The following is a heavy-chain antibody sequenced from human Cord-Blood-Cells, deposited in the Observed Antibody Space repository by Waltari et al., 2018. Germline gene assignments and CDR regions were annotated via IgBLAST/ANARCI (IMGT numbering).Heavy chain of an antibody. CDR3: ASSNGDLGVIWN. CDR1: GFPVRSPY. J-gene: IGHJ4*02. V-gene: IGHV3-53*02. D-gene: IGHD3-10*01. Sequence: EVQLVETGGGLIQPGRSLILPCAASGFPVRSPYMNWVRQAPGKGLEWVSVIYIAGSTYYADSVKGRFTISRDNSKNTLYLQMNSLRAEDTAVYYCASSNGDLGVIWNWGQGTLVTVSS. CDR2: IYIAGST.